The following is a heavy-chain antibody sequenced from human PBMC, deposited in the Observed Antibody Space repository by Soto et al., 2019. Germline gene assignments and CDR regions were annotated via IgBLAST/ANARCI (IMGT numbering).Heavy chain of an antibody. V-gene: IGHV3-23*01. D-gene: IGHD3-10*01. Sequence: GCLRLSGAASGVTFSSYAVSWFRQAPGKGQEWVSAISGSGGSTYYADSVKGRFTISRDNSKNTLYLQMHSLRAEDSAVYYCAKDLRGFYYQGSGSYPGPFDYWGQGTLGAVSS. J-gene: IGHJ4*02. CDR3: AKDLRGFYYQGSGSYPGPFDY. CDR1: GVTFSSYA. CDR2: ISGSGGST.